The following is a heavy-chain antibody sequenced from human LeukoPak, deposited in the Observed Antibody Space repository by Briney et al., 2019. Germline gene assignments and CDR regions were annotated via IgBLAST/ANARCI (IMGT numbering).Heavy chain of an antibody. D-gene: IGHD5-12*01. CDR2: ISDSGGST. J-gene: IGHJ4*02. CDR3: ARGPSGYHNT. Sequence: GGSLRLSCAASGFTFSSSAMSWVRQAPGKGLEWVSGISDSGGSTYYADSVKGRFTISRDNSKNTLYLQMNSLRAEDTAVYYCARGPSGYHNTGGQGTLVTVSS. CDR1: GFTFSSSA. V-gene: IGHV3-23*01.